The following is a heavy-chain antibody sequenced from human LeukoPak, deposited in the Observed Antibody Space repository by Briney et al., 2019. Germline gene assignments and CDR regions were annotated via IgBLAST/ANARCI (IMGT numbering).Heavy chain of an antibody. CDR3: ARVPTSILTGYPTDY. V-gene: IGHV3-23*01. CDR2: ISGGGDST. CDR1: GSTLSSYA. D-gene: IGHD3-9*01. J-gene: IGHJ4*02. Sequence: PGGSLRLSCAASGSTLSSYAMSWVRQAPGKGLECVSTISGGGDSTYYADSVKGRFTISRDKSKNTLYLQMNSLRAEDTAVYYCARVPTSILTGYPTDYWGQGTLVTVSS.